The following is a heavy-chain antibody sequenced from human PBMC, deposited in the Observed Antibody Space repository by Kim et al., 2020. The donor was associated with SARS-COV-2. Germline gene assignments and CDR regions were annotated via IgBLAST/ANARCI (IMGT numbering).Heavy chain of an antibody. Sequence: GGSLRLSCAASGFTFSSYGMHWVRQAPGKGLEWVAVISYDGSNKYYADSVKGRFTISRDNSKNTLYLQMNSLRAEDTAVYYCARVGEYGDYQVDYWGQGTLVTVSS. CDR3: ARVGEYGDYQVDY. CDR1: GFTFSSYG. CDR2: ISYDGSNK. V-gene: IGHV3-33*05. D-gene: IGHD4-17*01. J-gene: IGHJ4*02.